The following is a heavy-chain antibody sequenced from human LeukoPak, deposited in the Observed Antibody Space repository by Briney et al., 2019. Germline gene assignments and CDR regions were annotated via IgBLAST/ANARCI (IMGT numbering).Heavy chain of an antibody. V-gene: IGHV1-69*13. CDR2: IIPIFGTA. CDR3: ARDGLSTSDYSDYHNYFDY. CDR1: GGTFSSYA. Sequence: ASVKVSCKASGGTFSSYAISWVRQAPGQGLEWMGGIIPIFGTANYAQKFQGRVTITADESTSTAYMELSSLRSEDTAVYYCARDGLSTSDYSDYHNYFDYWGQGTLVTVSS. D-gene: IGHD4-11*01. J-gene: IGHJ4*02.